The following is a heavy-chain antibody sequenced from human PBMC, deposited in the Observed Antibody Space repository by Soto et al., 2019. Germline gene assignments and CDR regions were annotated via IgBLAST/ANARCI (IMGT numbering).Heavy chain of an antibody. V-gene: IGHV4-61*01. CDR2: IYYSGTT. Sequence: SETLSLTCTVSGGSVNSGNYYWSWIRQAPGKGLEWIGYIYYSGTTNYNPSLMGRVTISIDKSKSQFALNLRSVTAADTAIYYCARALYGDLYNWVDPWGQGTLVTVSS. D-gene: IGHD4-17*01. J-gene: IGHJ5*02. CDR1: GGSVNSGNYY. CDR3: ARALYGDLYNWVDP.